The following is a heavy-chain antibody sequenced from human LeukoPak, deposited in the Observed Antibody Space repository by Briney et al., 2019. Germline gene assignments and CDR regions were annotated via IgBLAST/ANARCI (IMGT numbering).Heavy chain of an antibody. CDR1: GFTFSTYS. Sequence: PGGTLRLSCAASGFTFSTYSMTWVRQAPGKGLEWVSSISSSDIYIYYADSVKGRFTISRDNAKSSLYLQMNSLRAEDTAVYYCARVEDYYDSSGYSAWDYWGQGTLVT. CDR2: ISSSDIYI. D-gene: IGHD3-22*01. J-gene: IGHJ4*02. V-gene: IGHV3-21*01. CDR3: ARVEDYYDSSGYSAWDY.